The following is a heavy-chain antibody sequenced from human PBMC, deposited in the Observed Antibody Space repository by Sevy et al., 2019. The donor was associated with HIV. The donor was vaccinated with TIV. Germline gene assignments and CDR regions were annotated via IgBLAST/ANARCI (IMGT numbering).Heavy chain of an antibody. D-gene: IGHD2-15*01. Sequence: GGSLRLSCAASGFTFSDYYMSWIRQAPGKGLEWVSYISSSGSTIYYADSVKGRFTISRDNAKNSLYLQMNSLRAEDTAVYYCARGMSGCSGGSSYGTYYYYYGMDVWGQGTTVTVSS. CDR3: ARGMSGCSGGSSYGTYYYYYGMDV. CDR2: ISSSGSTI. J-gene: IGHJ6*02. V-gene: IGHV3-11*01. CDR1: GFTFSDYY.